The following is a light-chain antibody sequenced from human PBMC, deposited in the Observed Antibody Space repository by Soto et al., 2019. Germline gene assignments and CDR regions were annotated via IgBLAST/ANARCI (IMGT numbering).Light chain of an antibody. Sequence: SYELTQPPSVSVSLGQMARITCSGEALPKKYAYWYQQKPGQFPVLVIYKDSERPSGIPERFSGSSSGTTVTLTISGVEAGDEAGYYCQVWDSDTAHYVFGTETKLTVL. V-gene: IGLV3-16*01. CDR1: ALPKKY. CDR3: QVWDSDTAHYV. CDR2: KDS. J-gene: IGLJ1*01.